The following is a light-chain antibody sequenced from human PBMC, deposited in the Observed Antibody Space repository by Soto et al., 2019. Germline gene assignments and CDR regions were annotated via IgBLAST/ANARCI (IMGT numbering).Light chain of an antibody. J-gene: IGLJ2*01. Sequence: QSVLTQPASVSGSPGQSITISCTGTSSDIGTYNYVAWYQHHPGKAPKLLIYDVSYRPSGVSYRFSGSKSGNTASLTISDLQAEDEADYSCSSYTTSSTVIFGGGTKLTVL. CDR2: DVS. CDR1: SSDIGTYNY. V-gene: IGLV2-14*03. CDR3: SSYTTSSTVI.